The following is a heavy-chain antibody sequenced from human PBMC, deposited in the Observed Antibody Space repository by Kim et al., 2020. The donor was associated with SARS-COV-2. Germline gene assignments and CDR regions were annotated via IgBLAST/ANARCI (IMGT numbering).Heavy chain of an antibody. Sequence: SETLSLTCTVSGGSISSGGYYWSWIRQHPGKGLEWIGYIYYSGSTYYNPTLKSRVTISVDTSKNQFSLKMSSVTAADTAVYYCAATYYYDSSGYYRGYGAPSIDYWGQGTLVTVSS. V-gene: IGHV4-31*03. J-gene: IGHJ4*02. CDR3: AATYYYDSSGYYRGYGAPSIDY. CDR1: GGSISSGGYY. CDR2: IYYSGST. D-gene: IGHD3-22*01.